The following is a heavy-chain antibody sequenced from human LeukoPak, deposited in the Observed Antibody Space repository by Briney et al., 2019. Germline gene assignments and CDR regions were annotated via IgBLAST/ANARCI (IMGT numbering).Heavy chain of an antibody. D-gene: IGHD2-21*01. J-gene: IGHJ5*02. V-gene: IGHV3-30-3*01. CDR2: ISFDGSNK. CDR1: GFTFSSYT. CDR3: AREELWSSLGFDP. Sequence: PGGSLRLSCAASGFTFSSYTIHWVRQPPGKGLEWVAVISFDGSNKYYADSVKGRFTISRDNSKNTLYLQMNSLRAEDTAVYYCAREELWSSLGFDPWGQGTLVTVSS.